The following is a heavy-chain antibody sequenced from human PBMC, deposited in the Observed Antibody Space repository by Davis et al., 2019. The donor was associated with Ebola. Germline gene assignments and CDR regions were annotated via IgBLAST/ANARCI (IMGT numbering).Heavy chain of an antibody. D-gene: IGHD1-14*01. CDR1: GFTFSSYE. CDR2: IWYDGSNK. J-gene: IGHJ4*02. V-gene: IGHV3-33*08. CDR3: ASVDRITGDY. Sequence: GESLKISCAASGFTFSSYEMNWVRQAPGKGLEWVAVIWYDGSNKYYADSVKGRFTISRDNSKNTLYLQMNSLRAEDTAVYYCASVDRITGDYWGQGTLVTVSS.